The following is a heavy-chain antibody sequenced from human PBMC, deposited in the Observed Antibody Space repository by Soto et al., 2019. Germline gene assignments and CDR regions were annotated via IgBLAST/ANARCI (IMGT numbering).Heavy chain of an antibody. CDR3: ARSAGYCSSTNCRVSWFDS. CDR2: IYYSGST. Sequence: SETLSLTCTVSGGSISGSSYYWGWVRQPPGKELEWIASIYYSGSTYYNPPLKSRVAMSVDTSKNQFSLKLSSVTAADTAVYYCARSAGYCSSTNCRVSWFDSWGQGTLVTVSS. J-gene: IGHJ5*01. CDR1: GGSISGSSYY. V-gene: IGHV4-39*01. D-gene: IGHD2-2*01.